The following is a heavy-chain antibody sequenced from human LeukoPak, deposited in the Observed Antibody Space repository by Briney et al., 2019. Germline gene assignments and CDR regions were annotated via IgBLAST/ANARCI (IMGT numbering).Heavy chain of an antibody. CDR1: GGSFSGYY. J-gene: IGHJ4*02. D-gene: IGHD6-19*01. V-gene: IGHV4-34*01. Sequence: PSETLSLTYAVYGGSFSGYYWSWIRQPPGKGLEWIGEINHSGSTNYNPSLKSRVTISVDTSKNQFSLKLSSVTAADTAVYYCARDEEYSSGRYTDYWGQGTLVTVSS. CDR2: INHSGST. CDR3: ARDEEYSSGRYTDY.